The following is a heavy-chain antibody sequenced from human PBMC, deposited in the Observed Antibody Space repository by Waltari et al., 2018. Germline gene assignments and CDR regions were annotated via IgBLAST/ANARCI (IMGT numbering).Heavy chain of an antibody. J-gene: IGHJ4*02. CDR3: ARGGIAAAADFDY. V-gene: IGHV3-30*03. CDR1: GIRFTNSA. CDR2: ISSHGSNR. D-gene: IGHD6-13*01. Sequence: QVQLVESGGGVVQPGRSLRLSCAASGIRFTNSALPWVRQAPGKGLEWVAIISSHGSNRYYADSVKGRFTISRDSSKNTLFLQMNSLRGEDTAVYYCARGGIAAAADFDYWGQGTLVTVSS.